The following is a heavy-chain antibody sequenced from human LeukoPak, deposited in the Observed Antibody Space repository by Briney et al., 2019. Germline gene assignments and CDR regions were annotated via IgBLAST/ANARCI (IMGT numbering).Heavy chain of an antibody. CDR2: ISGSGGSS. CDR1: GFIYSNFA. CDR3: AKDLSYGDTSYFYYYMDV. Sequence: PGGSLRLSCAASGFIYSNFAMTWVRQAPGKGLERVSVISGSGGSSFYADSVKGRFIISRDNSKNTLYLQMNSLRVEDTAQYYCAKDLSYGDTSYFYYYMDVWGKGTTVTVPS. V-gene: IGHV3-23*01. D-gene: IGHD4-17*01. J-gene: IGHJ6*03.